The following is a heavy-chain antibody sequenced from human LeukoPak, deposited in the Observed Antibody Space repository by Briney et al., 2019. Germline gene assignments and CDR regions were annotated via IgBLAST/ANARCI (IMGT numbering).Heavy chain of an antibody. CDR2: INHSGRT. J-gene: IGHJ2*01. CDR3: VRNFDL. Sequence: PSETLSLTCAVYGASFSGYYWTWMRQPPGKGLEWLGDINHSGRTNYNPSLKSRVTISLDTSKNQFSLKLSSVTAADTAVYYCVRNFDLWGRGTLVTVSS. CDR1: GASFSGYY. V-gene: IGHV4-34*01.